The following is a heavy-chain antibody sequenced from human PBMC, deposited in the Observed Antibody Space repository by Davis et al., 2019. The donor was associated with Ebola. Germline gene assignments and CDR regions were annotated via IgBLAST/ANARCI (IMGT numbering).Heavy chain of an antibody. CDR2: INHSGST. J-gene: IGHJ4*02. D-gene: IGHD5-18*01. V-gene: IGHV4-34*01. CDR1: GGSFSGYY. Sequence: MPSETLSLTCAVYGGSFSGYYWSWIRQPPGKGLEWIGEINHSGSTNYNPSLKSRVTISVDTSKNQFSLKLSSATAADTAVYYCARGRRYSYGPPRYWGQGTLVTVSS. CDR3: ARGRRYSYGPPRY.